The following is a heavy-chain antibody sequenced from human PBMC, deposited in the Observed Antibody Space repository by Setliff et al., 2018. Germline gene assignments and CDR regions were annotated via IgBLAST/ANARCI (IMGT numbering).Heavy chain of an antibody. CDR2: INREASTI. Sequence: LRLSCEASGFTFNAYWMHWVRQVPGEGLEWVSRINREASTINYADSVKGRFTISRDNAENSLYLQMNSLRVEDTAVYHCARDAAAATGSFDIWGQGTMVTVSS. D-gene: IGHD2-15*01. V-gene: IGHV3-74*01. CDR1: GFTFNAYW. J-gene: IGHJ3*02. CDR3: ARDAAAATGSFDI.